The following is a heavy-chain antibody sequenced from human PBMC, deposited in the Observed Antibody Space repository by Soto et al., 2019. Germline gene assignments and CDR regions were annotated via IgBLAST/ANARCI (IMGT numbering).Heavy chain of an antibody. D-gene: IGHD2-15*01. CDR1: GGTFSSYA. J-gene: IGHJ5*02. CDR3: ARRYCSGGSCLNWFDP. V-gene: IGHV1-69*01. Sequence: QVQLVQSGAEVKKPGSSVKVSCKASGGTFSSYAISWVRQAPAQGLEWMGGIIPIFGTANYAQKFQGRVTITADESTSTAYMELSSLRSEDTAVYYCARRYCSGGSCLNWFDPWGQGTLVTVSS. CDR2: IIPIFGTA.